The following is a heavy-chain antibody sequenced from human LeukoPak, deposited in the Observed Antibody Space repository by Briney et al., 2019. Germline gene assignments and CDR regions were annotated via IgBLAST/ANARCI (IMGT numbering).Heavy chain of an antibody. D-gene: IGHD6-13*01. V-gene: IGHV3-7*03. J-gene: IGHJ6*04. CDR1: GFTFSSYW. CDR3: ARLIAAAGYYYYGMDV. Sequence: GGSLRLSCAASGFTFSSYWMSWVRQAPGKGREWVANIKQDGSEKYCVDSVKGRFTISRDNAKNSLYLQMNSLRAEDTAVYYCARLIAAAGYYYYGMDVWGKGATVTVSS. CDR2: IKQDGSEK.